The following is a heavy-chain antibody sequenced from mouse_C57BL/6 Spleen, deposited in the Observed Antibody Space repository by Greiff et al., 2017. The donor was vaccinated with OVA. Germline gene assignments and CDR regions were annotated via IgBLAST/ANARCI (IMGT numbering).Heavy chain of an antibody. J-gene: IGHJ1*03. V-gene: IGHV5-9-1*02. CDR2: ISSGGDYI. CDR1: GFPFIGYP. Sequence: EVTVVEPGEGLLKPGGSLKPSFAASGFPFIGYPMSWVPQTPEKRLGWVAYISSGGDYIYYADTVKGRFTISRDNARNTLYLQMSSLKSEDTAMYYCTRGLGVWGTGTTVTVSS. CDR3: TRGLGV.